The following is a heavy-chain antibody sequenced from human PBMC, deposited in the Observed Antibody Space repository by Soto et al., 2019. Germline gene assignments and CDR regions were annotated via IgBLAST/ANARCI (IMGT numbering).Heavy chain of an antibody. CDR3: ARREYQGPPSDY. CDR2: IIPVFATA. V-gene: IGHV1-69*01. Sequence: QVQRVQSGAEVKKPGSSVKVSCKASGATFSNYAVTWVRQAPGQGLEWVGGIIPVFATATYAQTFQGRVTITADESTNTAYMELSSLRSEDTAVYYCARREYQGPPSDYWGQGTLVTVSS. CDR1: GATFSNYA. J-gene: IGHJ4*02. D-gene: IGHD2-2*01.